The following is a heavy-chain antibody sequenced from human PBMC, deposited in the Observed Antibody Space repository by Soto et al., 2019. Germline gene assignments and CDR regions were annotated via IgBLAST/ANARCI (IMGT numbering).Heavy chain of an antibody. D-gene: IGHD3-10*01. CDR2: ISPMFGAA. J-gene: IGHJ4*02. CDR3: GGEVQVHTPAFVY. CDR1: GGTFNTYA. V-gene: IGHV1-69*19. Sequence: QVQLVQSGAEMKKPGSSVKVSCQSSGGTFNTYAMNWVRQAPGQGPEWMGDISPMFGAANYAPKFQGRVTITAGEFTGSSYMELGSLTSEDTALYFRGGEVQVHTPAFVYWGQGTLVTVSS.